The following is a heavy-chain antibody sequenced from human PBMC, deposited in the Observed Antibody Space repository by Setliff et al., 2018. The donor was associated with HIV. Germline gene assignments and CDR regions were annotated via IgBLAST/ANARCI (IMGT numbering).Heavy chain of an antibody. CDR1: GFTFSSYE. CDR3: ARDVSWRVRTYIDY. V-gene: IGHV3-48*03. J-gene: IGHJ4*02. CDR2: ISGSGSAM. Sequence: LRLSCAASGFTFSSYEMNWVRQAPGKGLEWVSYISGSGSAMYYADSVKGRFTISRDNAKNSLYLQMNSLTAEDTAVYYCARDVSWRVRTYIDYWGQGALVTVSS. D-gene: IGHD3-3*01.